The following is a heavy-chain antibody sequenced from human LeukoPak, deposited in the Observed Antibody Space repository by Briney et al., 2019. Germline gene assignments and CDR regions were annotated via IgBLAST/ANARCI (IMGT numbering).Heavy chain of an antibody. CDR2: ISGSGGGT. J-gene: IGHJ4*02. CDR1: GFTFSSYA. D-gene: IGHD4-17*01. CDR3: AKASPTDYGDYQPFGN. V-gene: IGHV3-23*01. Sequence: GGSLRLSCAASGFTFSSYAMSWVRQAPGKELEWVSAISGSGGGTYYADSVKGRFTISRDNSKNTLYLQMNSLRAEDTAVYYCAKASPTDYGDYQPFGNWGQGTLVTVSS.